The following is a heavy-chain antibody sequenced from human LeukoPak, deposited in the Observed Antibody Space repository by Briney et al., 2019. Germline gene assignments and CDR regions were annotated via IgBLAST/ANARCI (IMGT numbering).Heavy chain of an antibody. D-gene: IGHD5-24*01. V-gene: IGHV4-59*01. CDR2: IYYSGST. CDR1: GGSISSYY. Sequence: SETLSLTCTVSGGSISSYYWSWIRQPPGKGLEWIGYIYYSGSTNYNPSLKSRVTISVDTSKNQFSLKLSSVTAADTAVYYCARDRGEMATIIGGGSYYYYMDVWGKGTTATVS. CDR3: ARDRGEMATIIGGGSYYYYMDV. J-gene: IGHJ6*03.